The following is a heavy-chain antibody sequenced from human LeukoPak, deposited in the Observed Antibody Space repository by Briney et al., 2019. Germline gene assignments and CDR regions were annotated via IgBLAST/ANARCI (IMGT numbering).Heavy chain of an antibody. CDR3: AGGRRLRFLEWLYQFDP. D-gene: IGHD3-3*01. CDR2: INDSGST. CDR1: GGSINDYY. V-gene: IGHV4-34*01. Sequence: SETLSLTCAVYGGSINDYYWSWIRQSPGKGLEWIGEINDSGSTNYNPSLKRRLTISLDTSKNQFSLKLSSVTAADTAVYYCAGGRRLRFLEWLYQFDPWGQGTLVTVSS. J-gene: IGHJ5*02.